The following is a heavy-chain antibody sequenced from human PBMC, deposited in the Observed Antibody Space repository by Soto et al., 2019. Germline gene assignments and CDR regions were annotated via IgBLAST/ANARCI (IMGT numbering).Heavy chain of an antibody. V-gene: IGHV4-39*01. J-gene: IGHJ6*03. D-gene: IGHD2-15*01. CDR3: ARHKCSGGSCYHYYYYYYMDV. CDR1: GGSVSSGSYY. Sequence: SETLSLTCTVSGGSVSSGSYYWGWIRQPPGKGLEWIGSIYYSGSTYYNPSLKSRVTISVDTSKNQFSLKLSSVTAADTAVYYCARHKCSGGSCYHYYYYYYMDVWGKGTTVTVSS. CDR2: IYYSGST.